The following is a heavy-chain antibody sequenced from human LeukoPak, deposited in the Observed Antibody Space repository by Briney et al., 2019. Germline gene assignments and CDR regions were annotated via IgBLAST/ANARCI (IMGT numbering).Heavy chain of an antibody. CDR3: ARVTGYMTEDYFDY. J-gene: IGHJ4*02. CDR2: IFYSGST. CDR1: GGSISSYY. Sequence: SSETLSLTCTVSGGSISSYYWNWIRQPPGKGLEWIGYIFYSGSTNYNPSLKSRVTISVDTSKNQFSLRLSSVTAADTAVYYCARVTGYMTEDYFDYWGQGTLITVSS. V-gene: IGHV4-59*01. D-gene: IGHD6-13*01.